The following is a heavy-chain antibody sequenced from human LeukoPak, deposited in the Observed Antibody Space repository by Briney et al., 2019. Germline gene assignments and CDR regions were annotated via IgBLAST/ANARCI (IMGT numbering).Heavy chain of an antibody. CDR2: IYYNGST. D-gene: IGHD3-22*01. J-gene: IGHJ3*02. CDR1: GGSISSSSYY. Sequence: PSETLSLTCTVSGGSISSSSYYWGWIRQPPGKGLEWIGSIYYNGSTYYNPSLKSRVTISVDTSKNQFSLKLSSVTAADTAVYYCARLHYYDSSGYSNAFDIWGQGTMVTVSS. CDR3: ARLHYYDSSGYSNAFDI. V-gene: IGHV4-39*01.